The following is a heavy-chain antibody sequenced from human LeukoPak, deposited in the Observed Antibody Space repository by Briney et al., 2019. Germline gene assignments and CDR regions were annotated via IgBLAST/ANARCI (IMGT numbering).Heavy chain of an antibody. CDR1: GFTFSSYS. CDR2: ISSSSSTI. J-gene: IGHJ4*02. Sequence: GGSLRLSCAASGFTFSSYSMNWVRQAPGKGLEWVSYISSSSSTIYYADSVKGRFTISRDNAKNSLYLQMNSLRAEDTAVYYCARSLIVVVTHFDYWGQGTLVTVSS. CDR3: ARSLIVVVTHFDY. D-gene: IGHD3-22*01. V-gene: IGHV3-48*01.